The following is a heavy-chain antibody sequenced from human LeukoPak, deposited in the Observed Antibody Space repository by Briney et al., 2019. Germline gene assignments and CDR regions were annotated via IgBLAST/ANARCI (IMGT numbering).Heavy chain of an antibody. CDR3: ARVGHIVAAGTYDY. CDR1: GDSISSYY. J-gene: IGHJ4*02. V-gene: IGHV4-59*12. CDR2: IFYSGSP. D-gene: IGHD6-13*01. Sequence: SETLSLTCTVSGDSISSYYWSWIRQPPGKGLEWIGNIFYSGSPNYNPSLKSRVTTSFDTSKNQFSLKLSFVTAADTAVYYCARVGHIVAAGTYDYWGQGSLVTVSS.